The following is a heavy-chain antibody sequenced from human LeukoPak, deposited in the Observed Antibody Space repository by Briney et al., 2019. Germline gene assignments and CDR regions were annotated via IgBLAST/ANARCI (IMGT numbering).Heavy chain of an antibody. CDR1: GFTFGDYA. V-gene: IGHV3-49*04. CDR3: TRDPQKFVYSGSNTTRYWYFDL. Sequence: GGSLRLSCTASGFTFGDYAMSWVRQAPGKGLEWVGFIRSKGYAGTTQYAASVKGRFIISRDDSKSIAYLQMNSLKTEDTAVYYCTRDPQKFVYSGSNTTRYWYFDLWGRGTLVTVSS. CDR2: IRSKGYAGTT. D-gene: IGHD1-26*01. J-gene: IGHJ2*01.